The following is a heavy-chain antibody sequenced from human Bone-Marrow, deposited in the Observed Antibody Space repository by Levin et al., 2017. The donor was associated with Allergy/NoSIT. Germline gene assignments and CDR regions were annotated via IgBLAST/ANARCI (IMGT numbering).Heavy chain of an antibody. CDR2: IYYSGST. J-gene: IGHJ3*02. Sequence: SQTLSLTCTVSGGSISSYYWSWIRQPPGKGLEWIGYIYYSGSTNYNPSLKSRVTISVDTSKNQFSLKLSSVTAADTAVYYCARAGPQRRGSYYGVGAFDIWGQGTMVTVSS. D-gene: IGHD1-26*01. CDR1: GGSISSYY. V-gene: IGHV4-59*01. CDR3: ARAGPQRRGSYYGVGAFDI.